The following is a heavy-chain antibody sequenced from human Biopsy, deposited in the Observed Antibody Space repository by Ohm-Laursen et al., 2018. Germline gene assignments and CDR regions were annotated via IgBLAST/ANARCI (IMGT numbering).Heavy chain of an antibody. Sequence: SLRFSCAASGFTFSIEWMRWVRQAPGKGLEWVAIIWYDGSNKYYGDSVKGRFTISRDSSKNTVYLQMDSLRAEDTAVYYCARDEMGSISRSGYFQHWGQGALVTVSS. CDR3: ARDEMGSISRSGYFQH. CDR2: IWYDGSNK. V-gene: IGHV3-33*08. J-gene: IGHJ1*01. D-gene: IGHD5-24*01. CDR1: GFTFSIEW.